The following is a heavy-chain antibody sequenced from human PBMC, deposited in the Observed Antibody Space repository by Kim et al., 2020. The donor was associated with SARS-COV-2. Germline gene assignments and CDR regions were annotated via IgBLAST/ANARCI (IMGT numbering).Heavy chain of an antibody. CDR1: GYSFTSYW. D-gene: IGHD3-10*01. J-gene: IGHJ5*02. CDR2: IDPSDSYT. CDR3: ARHPLKGGSGSYYPYNWFDP. V-gene: IGHV5-10-1*01. Sequence: GESLKISCKGSGYSFTSYWISWVRQMPGKGLEWMGRIDPSDSYTNYSPSFQGHITISADKSISTAYLQWSSLKASDTAMYYCARHPLKGGSGSYYPYNWFDPWGQGTLVTVSS.